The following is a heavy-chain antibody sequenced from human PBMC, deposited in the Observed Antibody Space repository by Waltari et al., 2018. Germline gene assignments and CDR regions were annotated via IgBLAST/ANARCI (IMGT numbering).Heavy chain of an antibody. J-gene: IGHJ5*02. CDR1: GFTFSSYS. D-gene: IGHD4-17*01. Sequence: EVPLVESGGGLVQPGGSLRLSCAASGFTFSSYSMNWVRQAPGKGLEWFSYISSSSSTIYYADSVKGRFTISRDNAKNSLYLQMNSLRAEDTAVYYCARAYDYGDRGWFDPWGQGTLVTVSS. CDR2: ISSSSSTI. CDR3: ARAYDYGDRGWFDP. V-gene: IGHV3-48*01.